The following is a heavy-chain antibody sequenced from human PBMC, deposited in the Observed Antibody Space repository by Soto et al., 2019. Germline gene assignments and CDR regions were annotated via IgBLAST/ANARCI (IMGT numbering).Heavy chain of an antibody. CDR3: SSIIHTEGDYIDY. J-gene: IGHJ4*02. D-gene: IGHD3-3*01. Sequence: GGSLRLSCAASGFTFSGSAMHWVRQASGKGLEWVGRIRNKANSCATAYAASVKGRFTISRDDTKNTAYLQMNSLKTEDTAVYYCSSIIHTEGDYIDYWGQGTLVTVSS. CDR2: IRNKANSCAT. CDR1: GFTFSGSA. V-gene: IGHV3-73*01.